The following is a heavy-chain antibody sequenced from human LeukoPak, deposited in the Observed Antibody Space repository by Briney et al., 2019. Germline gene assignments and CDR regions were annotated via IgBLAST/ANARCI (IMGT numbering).Heavy chain of an antibody. D-gene: IGHD5-18*01. V-gene: IGHV3-30*02. CDR2: IRYDGSNK. CDR3: AKDKIDTAMASSPDY. Sequence: GGSLRLSCAASGFTFSSYGMHWVRQAPGRGLEWVAFIRYDGSNKYYADSVKGRFTISRDNSKNTLYLQMNSLRAEDTAVYYCAKDKIDTAMASSPDYWGQGTLVTVCS. CDR1: GFTFSSYG. J-gene: IGHJ4*02.